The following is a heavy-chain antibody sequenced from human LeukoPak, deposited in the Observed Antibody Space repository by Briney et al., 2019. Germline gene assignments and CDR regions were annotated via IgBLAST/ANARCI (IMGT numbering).Heavy chain of an antibody. J-gene: IGHJ4*02. CDR2: IKQDVSEI. V-gene: IGHV3-7*01. CDR3: ARDKIVGVAYFDY. CDR1: GFTFSSYW. Sequence: GGSLRLSCAASGFTFSSYWMSWVRQAPGKGLEWVANIKQDVSEIYYVDSVKGRFTISRDNTKNSLYLQMNSLRAEDTAVYYCARDKIVGVAYFDYWGQGTLVTVSS. D-gene: IGHD1-26*01.